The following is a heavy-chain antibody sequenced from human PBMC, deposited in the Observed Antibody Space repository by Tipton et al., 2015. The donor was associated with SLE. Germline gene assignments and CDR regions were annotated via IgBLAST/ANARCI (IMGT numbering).Heavy chain of an antibody. Sequence: TLSLTCTVSGGSISSYYWSWIRQPPGKGLEWIGYIYYSGSTNYNPSLKSRVTISVDTSKNQFSLKLSSVTAADTAVYYCARVAGGDGYKPFVYWGQGTLVTVSS. CDR1: GGSISSYY. V-gene: IGHV4-59*01. CDR2: IYYSGST. CDR3: ARVAGGDGYKPFVY. D-gene: IGHD5-24*01. J-gene: IGHJ4*02.